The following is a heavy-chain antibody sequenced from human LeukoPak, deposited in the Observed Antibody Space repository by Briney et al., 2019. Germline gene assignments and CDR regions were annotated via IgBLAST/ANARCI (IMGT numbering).Heavy chain of an antibody. CDR1: GGSISSSSYY. Sequence: SETLSLTCTVSGGSISSSSYYWGWIRQPPGKGLEWIGSIYYSGSTYYNPSLKSRVTISVDTSKNQFSLKLSSVTAADTAVYYCARDCGGNLAGFWSGLTSNNWFDPWGQGTLVTVSS. J-gene: IGHJ5*02. D-gene: IGHD3-3*01. CDR2: IYYSGST. CDR3: ARDCGGNLAGFWSGLTSNNWFDP. V-gene: IGHV4-39*07.